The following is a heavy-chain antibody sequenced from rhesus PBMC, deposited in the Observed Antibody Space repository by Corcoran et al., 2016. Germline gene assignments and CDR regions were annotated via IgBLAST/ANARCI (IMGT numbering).Heavy chain of an antibody. D-gene: IGHD4-23*01. J-gene: IGHJ2*01. Sequence: QVQLQESGPGVVKPSETLSLTCAVSGGSISDSYRWSWIRQPPGKGLEWIGYIYGSSTSTNYTPPLKSRVTISKDPSKNQFSLKLSSVTAADTAVFYCARVAVTYWYFDLWGPGTPITISS. CDR2: IYGSSTST. CDR3: ARVAVTYWYFDL. V-gene: IGHV4S10*01. CDR1: GGSISDSYR.